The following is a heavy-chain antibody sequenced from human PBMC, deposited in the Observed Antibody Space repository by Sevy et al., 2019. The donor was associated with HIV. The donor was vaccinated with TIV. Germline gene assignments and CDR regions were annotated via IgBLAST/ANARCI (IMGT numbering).Heavy chain of an antibody. CDR3: ERATKAVAFSWYSYYLDV. CDR2: TFIAGRT. CDR1: GFTINTNY. V-gene: IGHV3-53*05. D-gene: IGHD6-19*01. J-gene: IGHJ6*02. Sequence: GGSLRLSCATSGFTINTNYMSWVRQSPGKGLEWVSLTFIAGRTYYADSVKGRCAISSDNSRNTLFLQMNSLRLEDTGVYYCERATKAVAFSWYSYYLDVWGQGTTVTVSS.